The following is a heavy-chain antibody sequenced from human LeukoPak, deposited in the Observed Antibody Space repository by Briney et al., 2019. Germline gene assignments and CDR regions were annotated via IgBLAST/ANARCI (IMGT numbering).Heavy chain of an antibody. D-gene: IGHD5-12*01. CDR2: INHSGST. Sequence: SETLSLTCAVYGGSFSGYYWSWIRQPPGKGLEWIGEINHSGSTNYNPSLKSRVTISVDPSKNQFSLKLSSVTAADTAVYYCARLRGYSGYDAIPYYYYGMDVWGKGTTVTVSS. J-gene: IGHJ6*04. V-gene: IGHV4-34*01. CDR3: ARLRGYSGYDAIPYYYYGMDV. CDR1: GGSFSGYY.